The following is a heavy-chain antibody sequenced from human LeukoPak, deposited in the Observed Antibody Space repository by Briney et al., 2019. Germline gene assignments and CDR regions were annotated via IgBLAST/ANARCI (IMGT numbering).Heavy chain of an antibody. CDR2: MNPNSGNT. CDR1: GYTFTSYD. CDR3: ARDAVGATMTYNWFDP. J-gene: IGHJ5*02. Sequence: ASVKLSCKASGYTFTSYDINWVRQATGQGLERMGWMNPNSGNTGYAQKFQGRVTMTRNTSISTAYMELSSLRSEDTAVYYCARDAVGATMTYNWFDPWGQGTLVTVSS. D-gene: IGHD1-26*01. V-gene: IGHV1-8*01.